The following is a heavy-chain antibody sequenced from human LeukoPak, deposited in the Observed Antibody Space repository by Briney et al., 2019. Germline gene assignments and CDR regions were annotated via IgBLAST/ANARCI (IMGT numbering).Heavy chain of an antibody. Sequence: ASVKVSCKASGYTFTSYGISWVRQAPGQGLEWMGWISAYNGNTNYAQKLQGRVTMTTDTSTSTAYMELRSLRSDDTAVYYCARVPGSKWLYIERADYWGQGTLVTVSS. D-gene: IGHD3-22*01. CDR2: ISAYNGNT. J-gene: IGHJ4*02. V-gene: IGHV1-18*01. CDR3: ARVPGSKWLYIERADY. CDR1: GYTFTSYG.